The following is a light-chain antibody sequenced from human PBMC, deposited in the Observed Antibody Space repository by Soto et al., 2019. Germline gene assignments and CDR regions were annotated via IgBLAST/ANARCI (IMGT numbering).Light chain of an antibody. CDR2: GAS. V-gene: IGKV3-20*01. Sequence: EIVLTQSPGTLSLSPGERATLSCRASQSVSSSYLAWYQQKPGQAPRLLIYGASSRATGIPDRFSGSGSGTDFTLTISRLEPEDFAVYYCQQYGSSLYTFGQGTQLESK. CDR3: QQYGSSLYT. CDR1: QSVSSSY. J-gene: IGKJ2*01.